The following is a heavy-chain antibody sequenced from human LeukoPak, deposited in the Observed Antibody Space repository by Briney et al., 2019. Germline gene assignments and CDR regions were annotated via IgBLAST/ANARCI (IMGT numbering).Heavy chain of an antibody. CDR3: ARAPDGYNLDY. J-gene: IGHJ4*02. D-gene: IGHD5-24*01. CDR2: IYYSGST. Sequence: PSETLSLTCTVSGGSISSSSYCWAWIRQPPGKGLEWIGSIYYSGSTYYNPPLKSRVTMSVDTSQNQFSLKLSSLTAADTAVYFCARAPDGYNLDYWGQGILVTVSS. V-gene: IGHV4-39*07. CDR1: GGSISSSSYC.